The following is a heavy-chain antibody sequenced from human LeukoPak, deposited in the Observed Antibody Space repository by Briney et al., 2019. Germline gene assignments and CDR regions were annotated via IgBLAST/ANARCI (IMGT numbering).Heavy chain of an antibody. CDR2: IYYSGST. V-gene: IGHV4-30-4*01. CDR3: ARGTLLLRYFDWFGAFDI. CDR1: GGSISSGDYY. D-gene: IGHD3-9*01. J-gene: IGHJ3*02. Sequence: SQTLSLTCTVSGGSISSGDYYWGWIRQPRGRGLEWIVYIYYSGSTYYNPSLKSRFTISVKTSKTQFSLKLSSVTAADTAVYYCARGTLLLRYFDWFGAFDIWGQGTMVTGSS.